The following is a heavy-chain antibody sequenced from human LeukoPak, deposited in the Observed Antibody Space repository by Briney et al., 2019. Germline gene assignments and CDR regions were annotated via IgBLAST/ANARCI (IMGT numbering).Heavy chain of an antibody. CDR1: AFTFSSNG. J-gene: IGHJ4*02. V-gene: IGHV3-30*02. D-gene: IGHD6-13*01. Sequence: GGSLRLSCAASAFTFSSNGMHCVRQAPGKGLEWVAMIRNHGNDEYHADSVKGRFSVSRDNSKNTMYLQMNSLRAEDTAVYYCAKDASWSLDYWGQGTLVTVSP. CDR2: IRNHGNDE. CDR3: AKDASWSLDY.